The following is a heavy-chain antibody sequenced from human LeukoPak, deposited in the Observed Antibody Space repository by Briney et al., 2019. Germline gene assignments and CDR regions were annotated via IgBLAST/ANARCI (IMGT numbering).Heavy chain of an antibody. CDR3: ARSSVNYDFWSGYYTEYYFDY. CDR2: IYHSGST. Sequence: SQTLSLTCAVSGGSISSGGYSWSWLRQPPGKGLEWIGYIYHSGSTYYNPSLKSRVTISVDRSKNQFSRKLSSVTAADTAVYYCARSSVNYDFWSGYYTEYYFDYWGQGTLVTVSS. J-gene: IGHJ4*02. V-gene: IGHV4-30-2*01. CDR1: GGSISSGGYS. D-gene: IGHD3-3*01.